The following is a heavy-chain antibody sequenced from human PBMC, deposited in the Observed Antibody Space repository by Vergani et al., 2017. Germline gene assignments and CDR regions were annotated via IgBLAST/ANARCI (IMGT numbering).Heavy chain of an antibody. CDR2: IYHSGST. CDR3: ARVGKYSSSVLHDY. V-gene: IGHV4-31*03. J-gene: IGHJ4*02. D-gene: IGHD6-6*01. CDR1: GGSISSGGYY. Sequence: QVQLQESGPGLVKPSQTLSLTCTVSGGSISSGGYYWSWIRQHPGKGLEWIGEIYHSGSTNYNPSLKSRVTISVDKSKNQFSLKLSSVTAADTAVYYCARVGKYSSSVLHDYWGQGTLVTVSS.